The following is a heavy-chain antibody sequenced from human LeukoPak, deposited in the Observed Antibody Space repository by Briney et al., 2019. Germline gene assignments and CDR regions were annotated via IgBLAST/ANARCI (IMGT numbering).Heavy chain of an antibody. J-gene: IGHJ4*02. CDR1: GDSINNYY. CDR3: ARGVGLTQGGTFDY. Sequence: SETLSLTCTVSGDSINNYYWSWIRQPPGKGLEWIGYIYYSGSTNYSPSLKSRVTMSVDTSKNQFSLKLTSVTPADTAVYYCARGVGLTQGGTFDYWGQGTLVTVSS. V-gene: IGHV4-59*01. CDR2: IYYSGST. D-gene: IGHD1-1*01.